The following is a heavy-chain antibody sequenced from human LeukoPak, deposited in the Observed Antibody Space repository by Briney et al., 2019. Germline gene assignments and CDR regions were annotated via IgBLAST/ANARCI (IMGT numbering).Heavy chain of an antibody. CDR3: AKTGERDY. J-gene: IGHJ4*02. Sequence: GGSLRLSCAASGFTFNKSWMSWVRQAPGKGPEWVANIKEDGTQKYYVDSVRGRFTISRDNAENSLYLQMNSLRDEDTAVYYCAKTGERDYWGRGPLVTVSS. V-gene: IGHV3-7*01. D-gene: IGHD7-27*01. CDR1: GFTFNKSW. CDR2: IKEDGTQK.